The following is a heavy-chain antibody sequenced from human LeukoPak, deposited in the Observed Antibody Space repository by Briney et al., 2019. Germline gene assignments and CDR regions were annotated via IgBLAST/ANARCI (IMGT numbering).Heavy chain of an antibody. CDR1: GFTVSSNY. CDR3: AIENYYFYDIDV. CDR2: MYSGGST. V-gene: IGHV3-66*02. Sequence: PGGSLRLSCAASGFTVSSNYMSWVRQAPGKGLEWVSVMYSGGSTYYADSVKGRFTISRDNSKNTLYLQMNSLRAEDTAVYYCAIENYYFYDIDVWGKGTTVSVSS. J-gene: IGHJ6*03.